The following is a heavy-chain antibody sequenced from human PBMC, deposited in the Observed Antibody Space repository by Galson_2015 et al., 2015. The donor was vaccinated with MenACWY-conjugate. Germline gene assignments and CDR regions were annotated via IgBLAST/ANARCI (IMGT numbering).Heavy chain of an antibody. Sequence: SVKVSCKASGGTFNRHAISWVRQAPGQGLEFMGGIIPPYDTTKYARKFPGRVTITADKSTSTAYMELTRLSSADTAVDYCATSPLSEEITVLPAAIWYCQRWRQRALVTVSP. V-gene: IGHV1-69*06. CDR3: ATSPLSEEITVLPAAIWYCQR. CDR2: IIPPYDTT. J-gene: IGHJ1*01. CDR1: GGTFNRHA. D-gene: IGHD2-2*02.